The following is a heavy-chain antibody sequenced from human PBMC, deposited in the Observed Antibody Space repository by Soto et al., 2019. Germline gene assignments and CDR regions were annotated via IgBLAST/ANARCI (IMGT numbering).Heavy chain of an antibody. V-gene: IGHV3-23*01. CDR3: AKESPPLF. CDR1: GFTFSIYA. Sequence: EVQRLESEGDLVQPGGSLIVACAASGFTFSIYAMSWVRQAPGKGLEWVSGISNSGVTYYADSVKGRFSISRDNSKNTVFLQMNSLRAEDTAIYYCAKESPPLFGGQGTLVTVSS. J-gene: IGHJ4*02. D-gene: IGHD3-16*01. CDR2: ISNSGVT.